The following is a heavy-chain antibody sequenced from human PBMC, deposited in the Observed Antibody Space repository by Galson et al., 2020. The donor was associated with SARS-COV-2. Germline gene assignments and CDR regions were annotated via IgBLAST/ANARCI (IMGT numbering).Heavy chain of an antibody. J-gene: IGHJ4*02. CDR3: ARVAHDYVWGSYRYDSGFDY. CDR1: GYTFTSYA. Sequence: ASVKVSCKASGYTFTSYAMNWVRQAPGQGLEWMGWINTNTGNPTYAQGFTGRFVFSLDTSVNTAYLQISSLKAEDTAVYYCARVAHDYVWGSYRYDSGFDYWGQGTLVTVSS. CDR2: INTNTGNP. D-gene: IGHD3-16*02. V-gene: IGHV7-4-1*02.